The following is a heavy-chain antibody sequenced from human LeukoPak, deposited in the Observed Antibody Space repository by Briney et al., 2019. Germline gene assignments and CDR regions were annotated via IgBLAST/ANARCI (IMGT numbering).Heavy chain of an antibody. CDR1: GYTFTSYG. D-gene: IGHD3-22*01. CDR2: ISAYNGNT. J-gene: IGHJ6*03. Sequence: ASVKVSCKASGYTFTSYGISWVRQAPGQGLEWMGWISAYNGNTNYAQKLQGRVTMTTDTSTSTAYMELRSLRSDDTAVYYCARVSGITMIVVSYYYYYYMDVWGKGTTVTISS. CDR3: ARVSGITMIVVSYYYYYYMDV. V-gene: IGHV1-18*01.